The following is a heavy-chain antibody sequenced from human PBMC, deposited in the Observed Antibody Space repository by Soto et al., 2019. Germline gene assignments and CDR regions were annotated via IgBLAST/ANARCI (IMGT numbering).Heavy chain of an antibody. CDR2: INPSGGST. CDR1: GYTFTSYY. D-gene: IGHD2-2*01. J-gene: IGHJ6*02. CDR3: AREGGYCSSTSCSSGMDV. Sequence: GASVKGSCKASGYTFTSYYMHWVRQAPGQGLEWMGIINPSGGSTSYAQKFQGRVTMTRDTSTSTVYMELSSLRSEDTAVYYCAREGGYCSSTSCSSGMDVWGQGTTVTVSS. V-gene: IGHV1-46*01.